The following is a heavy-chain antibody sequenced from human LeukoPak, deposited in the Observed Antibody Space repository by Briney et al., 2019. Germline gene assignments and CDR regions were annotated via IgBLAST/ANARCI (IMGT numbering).Heavy chain of an antibody. CDR1: GSTFSGYA. CDR3: ARIKGYFDSGNYYGFFDY. CDR2: ISGSTGTI. D-gene: IGHD3-10*01. Sequence: QHWGVLSLSCAASGSTFSGYAMSWIRQAPGKGLEWVSAISGSTGTIYYADSVKGRFTISRDNSKNTLYLQMKSLRAEDTAVYHCARIKGYFDSGNYYGFFDYWGQGTLVTVSS. J-gene: IGHJ4*02. V-gene: IGHV3-23*01.